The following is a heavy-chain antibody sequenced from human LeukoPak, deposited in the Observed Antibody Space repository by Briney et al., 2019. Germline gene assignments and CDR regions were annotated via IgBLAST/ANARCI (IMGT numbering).Heavy chain of an antibody. V-gene: IGHV3-23*01. Sequence: GGSLRLSCAASGFTLGNYGMTWVRQAPGKGLEWVSVITSSGGNTCYADSVKGRFTISRDTSRNTLYLQMISLRVEDTAVYYCAKASGISVAGDSYYYVDVWGKGTTVTISS. CDR1: GFTLGNYG. J-gene: IGHJ6*03. CDR2: ITSSGGNT. D-gene: IGHD6-19*01. CDR3: AKASGISVAGDSYYYVDV.